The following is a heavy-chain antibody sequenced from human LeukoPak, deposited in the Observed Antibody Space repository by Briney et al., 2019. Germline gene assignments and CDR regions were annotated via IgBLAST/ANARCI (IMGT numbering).Heavy chain of an antibody. CDR2: ISSSSSYI. Sequence: GGSLRLSCAASGFTFSSYAMTWVRQAPGKGLEWVSSISSSSSYIYYADSVKGRFTISRDNAKNSLYLQMNSLRAEDTAVYYRARGSVGGETDISTGYPRFFDYWGQGTLVTVSS. CDR1: GFTFSSYA. CDR3: ARGSVGGETDISTGYPRFFDY. J-gene: IGHJ4*02. D-gene: IGHD3-9*01. V-gene: IGHV3-21*01.